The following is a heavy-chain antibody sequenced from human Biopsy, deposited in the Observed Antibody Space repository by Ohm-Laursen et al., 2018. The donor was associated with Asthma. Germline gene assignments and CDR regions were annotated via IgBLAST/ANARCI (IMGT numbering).Heavy chain of an antibody. D-gene: IGHD3-3*01. CDR1: GFTFGDYC. J-gene: IGHJ1*01. CDR3: ARTFHFWSPYHAEHYQL. V-gene: IGHV3-7*01. Sequence: SLRLSCAATGFTFGDYCMSWVRQVPGQGLEWVANINHDGSEKNHVDSLKGRFTISRDNAKNLLFPQMNSLRAEDTAVYYCARTFHFWSPYHAEHYQLWGQGTLVTVSS. CDR2: INHDGSEK.